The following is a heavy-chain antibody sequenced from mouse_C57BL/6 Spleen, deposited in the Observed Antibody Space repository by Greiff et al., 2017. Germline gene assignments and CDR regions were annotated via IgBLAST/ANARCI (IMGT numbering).Heavy chain of an antibody. J-gene: IGHJ3*01. D-gene: IGHD1-1*01. Sequence: EVKVVESGGGLVKPGGSLKLSCAASGFTFSSYAMSWVRQTPEKRLEWVATISDGGSYTYYPDNVKGRFTISRDNATNNLYLQMSHLKSEDTAMYYCARDEMTTVVAPGGFAYWGQGTLVTVSA. CDR2: ISDGGSYT. V-gene: IGHV5-4*01. CDR3: ARDEMTTVVAPGGFAY. CDR1: GFTFSSYA.